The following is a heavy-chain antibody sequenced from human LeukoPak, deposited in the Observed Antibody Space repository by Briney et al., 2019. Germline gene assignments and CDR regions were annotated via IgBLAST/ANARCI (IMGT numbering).Heavy chain of an antibody. D-gene: IGHD3-10*01. CDR3: AREPPGTYYYYYGMDV. CDR1: GGTFSSYA. V-gene: IGHV1-69*13. CDR2: IIPIFGTA. Sequence: SVKVSCKASGGTFSSYAISWVRQAPGQGLEWMGGIIPIFGTANYAQKFQGRVTITADESMSTAYMELSSLRSEDTAVYYCAREPPGTYYYYYGMDVWGQGTTVTVSS. J-gene: IGHJ6*02.